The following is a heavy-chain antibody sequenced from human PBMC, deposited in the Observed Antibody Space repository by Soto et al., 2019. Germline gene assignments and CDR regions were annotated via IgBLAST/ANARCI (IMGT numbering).Heavy chain of an antibody. D-gene: IGHD4-17*01. J-gene: IGHJ4*02. Sequence: WTWIRQYPGTGLEWGGYMYYTGSTYYNPSLTSRVMMSVDTSKNQFSLKLSSVTAADTAVDYCARQEYGDYVFLDYWGQGTLVTVSS. V-gene: IGHV4-31*02. CDR2: MYYTGST. CDR3: ARQEYGDYVFLDY.